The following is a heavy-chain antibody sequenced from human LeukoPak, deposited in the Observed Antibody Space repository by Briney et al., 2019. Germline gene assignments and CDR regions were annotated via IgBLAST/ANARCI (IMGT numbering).Heavy chain of an antibody. V-gene: IGHV4-34*01. J-gene: IGHJ4*02. Sequence: SETLSLTCAVYGGSFSVYYWSWIRQPPGKGLESIGEINHSGSTNYNPSLKSRVTISVDTSKNQFSLKLSSVTAADTAVYYCARRKTYYYDSSGYYPLDYWGQGTLVTVSS. CDR1: GGSFSVYY. CDR2: INHSGST. CDR3: ARRKTYYYDSSGYYPLDY. D-gene: IGHD3-22*01.